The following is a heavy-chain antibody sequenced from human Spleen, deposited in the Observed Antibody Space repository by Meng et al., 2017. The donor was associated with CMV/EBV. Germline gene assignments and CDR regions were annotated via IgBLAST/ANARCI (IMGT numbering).Heavy chain of an antibody. CDR3: ARETLGYCSSTSCRQFDY. D-gene: IGHD2-2*01. CDR1: YTFTSYG. CDR2: ISAYNGNT. J-gene: IGHJ4*02. V-gene: IGHV1-18*01. Sequence: YTFTSYGISWVRQAPGQGLEWMGWISAYNGNTNYAQKLQGRVTMTTDTSTSTAYMELRSLRSDDTAVYYCARETLGYCSSTSCRQFDYWGQGILVTVSS.